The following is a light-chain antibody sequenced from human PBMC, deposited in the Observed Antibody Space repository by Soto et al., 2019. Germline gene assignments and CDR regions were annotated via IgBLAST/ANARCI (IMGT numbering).Light chain of an antibody. CDR2: AAY. Sequence: DIQMTQSPSSLSASVGDRVTITCRASQSISNYLNWYQQKPGKAPKLLIYAAYSLQSGVQSRFSGSGSGTDFTLTIRSLQPEDFATYYCKQSYSTPITFGQGTRLEIK. CDR1: QSISNY. V-gene: IGKV1-39*01. CDR3: KQSYSTPIT. J-gene: IGKJ5*01.